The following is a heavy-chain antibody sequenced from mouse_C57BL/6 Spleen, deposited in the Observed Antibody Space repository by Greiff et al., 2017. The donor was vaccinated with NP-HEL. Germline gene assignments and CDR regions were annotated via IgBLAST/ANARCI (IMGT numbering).Heavy chain of an antibody. V-gene: IGHV1-19*01. J-gene: IGHJ2*01. CDR3: ARRVVGNYFDY. CDR2: INPYNGGT. D-gene: IGHD1-1*01. CDR1: GYTFTDYY. Sequence: EVQLQQSGPVLVKPGASVKMSCKASGYTFTDYYMNWVKQSHGKSLEWIGVINPYNGGTSYNQKFKGKATLTVDKSSSTAYMELNSLTSEDSAVYYCARRVVGNYFDYWGQGTTLTVSS.